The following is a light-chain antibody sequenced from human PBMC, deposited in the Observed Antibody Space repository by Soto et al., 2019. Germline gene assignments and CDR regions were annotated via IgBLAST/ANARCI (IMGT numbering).Light chain of an antibody. J-gene: IGLJ2*01. CDR2: LSSDGSH. CDR1: SGHSSYA. CDR3: QTWDTGARVV. V-gene: IGLV4-69*01. Sequence: QSVLTQSPSASASLGASVKLTCTLSSGHSSYAIAWHQQQPEKGPRYLMKLSSDGSHSKGDGIPDRFSGSSSGAERYLTISSLQSEDEADYYCQTWDTGARVVFGGGTKVTLL.